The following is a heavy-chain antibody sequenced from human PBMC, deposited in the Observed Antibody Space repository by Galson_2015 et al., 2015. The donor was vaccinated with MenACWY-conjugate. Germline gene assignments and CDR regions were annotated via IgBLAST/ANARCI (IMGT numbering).Heavy chain of an antibody. CDR2: IGGGGDFT. V-gene: IGHV3-23*01. D-gene: IGHD2-21*02. J-gene: IGHJ4*02. CDR1: GFSFSDNG. CDR3: AKDSGRDWFGLWDS. Sequence: SLRLSCAASGFSFSDNGMSWVRQAPGKGLEWVSSIGGGGDFTHYADSVRGRFTVFRDSSKSTLRLQMTNLRIEDTAVYYCAKDSGRDWFGLWDSRGQGALVTVSS.